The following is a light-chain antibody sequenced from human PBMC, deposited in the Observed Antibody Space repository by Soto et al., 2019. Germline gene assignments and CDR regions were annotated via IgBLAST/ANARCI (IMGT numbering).Light chain of an antibody. V-gene: IGKV3-20*01. CDR1: QSVGSNY. Sequence: DIVLTQSPGPLSLSPGERATLSCKSSQSVGSNYLAWYQQNPGQAPRLLIYGASSRATGIPDRFSGSGSGTDCTLTISRLEPEDVAVYYCQQYGSSRWTFGQGTKVDIK. J-gene: IGKJ1*01. CDR2: GAS. CDR3: QQYGSSRWT.